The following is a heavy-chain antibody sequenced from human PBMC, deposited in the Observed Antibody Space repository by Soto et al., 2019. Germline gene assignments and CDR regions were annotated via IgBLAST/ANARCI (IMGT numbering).Heavy chain of an antibody. V-gene: IGHV3-74*01. J-gene: IGHJ4*02. Sequence: GGSLRLSCTASGFTFNTHWMHWVRQAPGKGLVWVSRIYFDGITTNYADSVKGRLTVSRDNAKNTVCPHVSTLRDEDTAVYYCARGGAMGVDYWGQGTLVTVSS. CDR2: IYFDGITT. CDR3: ARGGAMGVDY. D-gene: IGHD1-26*01. CDR1: GFTFNTHW.